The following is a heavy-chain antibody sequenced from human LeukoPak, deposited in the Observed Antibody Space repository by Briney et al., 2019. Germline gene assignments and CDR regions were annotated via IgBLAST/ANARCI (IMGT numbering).Heavy chain of an antibody. D-gene: IGHD5-18*01. J-gene: IGHJ4*02. Sequence: GGSLRLSCAASGFTFSSYAMNWVRQAPGKGLEWVSAISGSGGSTYYADSVKGRFTISRDNSKNTLYLQMNSVRAEDTAVYYCAKGYSYGYSDYWGQGTLVTVSS. CDR3: AKGYSYGYSDY. CDR2: ISGSGGST. V-gene: IGHV3-23*01. CDR1: GFTFSSYA.